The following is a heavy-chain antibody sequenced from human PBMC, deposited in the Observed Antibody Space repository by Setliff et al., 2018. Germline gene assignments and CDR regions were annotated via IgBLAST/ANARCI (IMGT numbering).Heavy chain of an antibody. CDR1: GYSISSGYY. J-gene: IGHJ5*02. CDR3: AKGPDSSGYQGWVDP. V-gene: IGHV4-38-2*01. D-gene: IGHD3-22*01. CDR2: INHSGST. Sequence: SETLSLTCAVSGYSISSGYYWGWIRQAPGKGLEWIGEINHSGSTNYNPSLKSRVTISVDTSKNQFSLKLSSVTAADTAVYYCAKGPDSSGYQGWVDPWGQGTLVTVSS.